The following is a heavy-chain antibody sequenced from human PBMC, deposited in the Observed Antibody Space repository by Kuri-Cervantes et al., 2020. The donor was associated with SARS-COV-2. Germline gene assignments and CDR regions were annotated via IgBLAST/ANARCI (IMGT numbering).Heavy chain of an antibody. V-gene: IGHV4-59*12. CDR2: IYYSGST. J-gene: IGHJ6*04. Sequence: GSLRLSCTVSGGSISSYYWSWIRQPPGKGLEWIGYIYYSGSTNYNPSLKSRVTISVDTSKNQFSLKLSSVTAADTAVYYCARPGGFLDVWGKGTTVTVSS. CDR1: GGSISSYY. D-gene: IGHD4-23*01. CDR3: ARPGGFLDV.